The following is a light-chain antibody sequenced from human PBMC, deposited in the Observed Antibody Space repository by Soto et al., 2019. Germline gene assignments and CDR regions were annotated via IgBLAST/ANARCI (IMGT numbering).Light chain of an antibody. CDR2: AAS. CDR3: QQLNSYPGT. CDR1: QGISSY. J-gene: IGKJ1*01. V-gene: IGKV1-9*01. Sequence: DIQLTQSPSFLSASVGDRVTITCRASQGISSYLAWYQQKPGKAPKLLIYAASTLQSGVPSRFSGSRSGTEFTLTISSLQPEDFATYYCQQLNSYPGTFGQGTKVDI.